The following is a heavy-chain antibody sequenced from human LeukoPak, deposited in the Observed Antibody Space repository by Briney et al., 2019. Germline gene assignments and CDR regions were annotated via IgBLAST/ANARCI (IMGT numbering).Heavy chain of an antibody. CDR2: ISSSSSYI. CDR1: GFTFDDYA. Sequence: GGSLRLSCAASGFTFDDYAMHWVRQAPGKGLEWVSSISSSSSYIYYADSVKGRFAISRDNAKNSLYLQMNSLRVEDTAVYFCARARIAAPLLDYWGQGSLVTVSS. J-gene: IGHJ4*02. D-gene: IGHD6-13*01. CDR3: ARARIAAPLLDY. V-gene: IGHV3-21*06.